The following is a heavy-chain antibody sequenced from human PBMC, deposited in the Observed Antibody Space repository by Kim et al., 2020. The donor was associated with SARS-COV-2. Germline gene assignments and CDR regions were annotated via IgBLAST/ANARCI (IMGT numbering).Heavy chain of an antibody. CDR3: ARVPDDPIWYFDL. D-gene: IGHD3-3*01. CDR1: GFTFSSYA. J-gene: IGHJ2*01. V-gene: IGHV3-64*01. Sequence: GGSLRLSCSASGFTFSSYAMHWVRQAPGKGLEYVAAISSNGGSTYYANSVKGRFTISRDNSKNTLYLQMGSLRAEDMAVYYCARVPDDPIWYFDLWGRGTLVTASS. CDR2: ISSNGGST.